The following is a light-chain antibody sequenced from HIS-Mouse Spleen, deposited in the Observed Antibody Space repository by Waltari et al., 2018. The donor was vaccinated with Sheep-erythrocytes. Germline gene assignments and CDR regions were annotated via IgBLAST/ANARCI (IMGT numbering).Light chain of an antibody. CDR3: CSYAGSYNHV. V-gene: IGLV2-11*01. CDR1: SSDVGGSNY. CDR2: DVS. Sequence: QSALTQPRSVSGSPGQSVTIPCTRTSSDVGGSNYVPWYQQHPGKAPKLMIYDVSKRPSGVPDRFSGSKSGNTASLTISGLQAEDEADYYCCSYAGSYNHVFATGTKVTVL. J-gene: IGLJ1*01.